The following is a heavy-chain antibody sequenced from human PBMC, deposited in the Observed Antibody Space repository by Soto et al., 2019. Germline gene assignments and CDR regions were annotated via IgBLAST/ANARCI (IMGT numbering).Heavy chain of an antibody. CDR1: GYTFTGYY. CDR3: ARGNRPPTYYFDY. CDR2: INPNSGGT. D-gene: IGHD1-1*01. Sequence: ASVKVSCKASGYTFTGYYMHWVRQAPGQGLEWMGWINPNSGGTNYAQKFQGWVTMTRDTSISTAYMELSSLKASDPAMYYCARGNRPPTYYFDYGGQGTLVTVSS. V-gene: IGHV1-2*04. J-gene: IGHJ4*02.